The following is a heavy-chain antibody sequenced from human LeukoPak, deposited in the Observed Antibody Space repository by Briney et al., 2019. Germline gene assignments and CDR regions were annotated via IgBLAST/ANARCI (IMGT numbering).Heavy chain of an antibody. D-gene: IGHD2-2*01. Sequence: PSETLSLTCTVSGGSISSGGYYWSWIRQPPGKGLEWIGYIYYSGSTNYNPSLKSRVTISVDTSKNQFSLKLSSVTAADTAVYYCARGPGYCSSTSCHPDYWGQGTLVTVSS. CDR1: GGSISSGGYY. J-gene: IGHJ4*02. CDR3: ARGPGYCSSTSCHPDY. CDR2: IYYSGST. V-gene: IGHV4-61*08.